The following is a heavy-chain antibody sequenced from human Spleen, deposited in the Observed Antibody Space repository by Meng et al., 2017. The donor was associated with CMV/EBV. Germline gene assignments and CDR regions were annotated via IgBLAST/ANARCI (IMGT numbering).Heavy chain of an antibody. CDR3: ARNLIVVANHDAFDI. Sequence: GGSLRLSCAASGLIVSDNYMSWIRQAPGKGLEWVSYISSSGSTIYYADSVKGRFTISRDNAKNSLYLQMNSLRAEDTAVYYCARNLIVVANHDAFDIWGQGTMVTVSS. D-gene: IGHD3-22*01. CDR2: ISSSGSTI. J-gene: IGHJ3*02. V-gene: IGHV3-11*04. CDR1: GLIVSDNY.